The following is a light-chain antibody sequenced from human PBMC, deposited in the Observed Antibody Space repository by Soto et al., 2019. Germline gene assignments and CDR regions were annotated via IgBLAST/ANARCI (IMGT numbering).Light chain of an antibody. Sequence: QSVLTQPPSVSAAPGQKVTISCSGSSSNIGSNSVSWYQQLPGTAPKLLIYDNNKRPSGIPDRFSGSKSGTSATLGITVLQTGDEADYYCGTWDSSLSVVVIGGGTKLTVL. V-gene: IGLV1-51*01. CDR1: SSNIGSNS. CDR3: GTWDSSLSVVV. CDR2: DNN. J-gene: IGLJ2*01.